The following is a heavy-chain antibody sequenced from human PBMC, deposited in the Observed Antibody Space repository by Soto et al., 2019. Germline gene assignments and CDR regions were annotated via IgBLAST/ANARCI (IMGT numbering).Heavy chain of an antibody. V-gene: IGHV4-59*01. D-gene: IGHD3-10*01. CDR2: IYYSGST. Sequence: SETLSLTCTVSGGSISSYYWSWIRQPPGKGLEWIGYIYYSGSTNYNPSLKSRVTISVDTSTNQFSLKLSSVTAADTAVYYCARTDSGSYDYYYYYGMDVWGQGTTVTVSS. CDR1: GGSISSYY. CDR3: ARTDSGSYDYYYYYGMDV. J-gene: IGHJ6*02.